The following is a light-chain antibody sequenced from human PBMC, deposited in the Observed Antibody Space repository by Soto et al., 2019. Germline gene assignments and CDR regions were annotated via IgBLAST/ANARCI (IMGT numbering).Light chain of an antibody. CDR2: KAS. Sequence: DIQMTQSPSTLCASVGDRVTITCRASQYISSWLAWYQQKPGKAPKLLIYKASSLESGVPSRFSGSGSGTEFTLTISSLQPDDFATYYCQQYNGQRTFGQGTKVEIK. J-gene: IGKJ1*01. V-gene: IGKV1-5*03. CDR1: QYISSW. CDR3: QQYNGQRT.